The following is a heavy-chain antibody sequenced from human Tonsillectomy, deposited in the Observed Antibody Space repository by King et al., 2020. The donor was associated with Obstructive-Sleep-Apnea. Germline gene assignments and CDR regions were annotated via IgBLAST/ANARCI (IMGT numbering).Heavy chain of an antibody. CDR2: IKSKTDGGTT. Sequence: VQLVESGGGLVKPGGSLRLSCAASGFTFSDAWMAWVRQVPGKGLEWVGRIKSKTDGGTTDYAAPAKGRFTISRDDSKNTLYLQMNSLKTADTAFYYCNTDMDPWNDYSRFDPWGQGTLVTVSS. V-gene: IGHV3-15*01. D-gene: IGHD1-1*01. J-gene: IGHJ5*02. CDR1: GFTFSDAW. CDR3: NTDMDPWNDYSRFDP.